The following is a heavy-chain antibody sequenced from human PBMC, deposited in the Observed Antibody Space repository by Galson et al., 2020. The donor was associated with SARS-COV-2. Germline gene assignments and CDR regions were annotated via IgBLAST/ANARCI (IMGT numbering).Heavy chain of an antibody. CDR2: IWYDGSNK. CDR1: GFTFSSYG. D-gene: IGHD3-10*01. Sequence: GESLKISCAASGFTFSSYGMHWVRQAPGKGLEWVAVIWYDGSNKYYADSVKGRFTISRDNSRNTLYLQMSSLGPDDTAVYYCARGQYGSGTYSLLDFFDYWGQGTLVTVSS. V-gene: IGHV3-33*01. J-gene: IGHJ4*02. CDR3: ARGQYGSGTYSLLDFFDY.